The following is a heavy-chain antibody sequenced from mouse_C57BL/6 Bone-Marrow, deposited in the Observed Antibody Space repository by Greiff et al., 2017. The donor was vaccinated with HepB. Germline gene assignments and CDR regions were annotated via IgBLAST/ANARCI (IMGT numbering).Heavy chain of an antibody. V-gene: IGHV5-6*02. CDR2: ISSGGSYT. J-gene: IGHJ2*01. D-gene: IGHD1-1*01. CDR1: GFTFSSYG. Sequence: EVMLVESGGDLVKPGGSLKLSCAASGFTFSSYGMSWVRQTPDKRLEWVATISSGGSYTYYPDSVKGRFTISRDNAKNTLYLQMSSLKSEDTAMYYCALSTVVDYWGQGTTLTVSS. CDR3: ALSTVVDY.